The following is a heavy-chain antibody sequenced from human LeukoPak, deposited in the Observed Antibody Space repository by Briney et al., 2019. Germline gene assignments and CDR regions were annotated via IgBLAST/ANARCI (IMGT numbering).Heavy chain of an antibody. J-gene: IGHJ4*02. CDR2: ISAYNGKT. Sequence: ASVTLSCTASGYSCVIYGMSWVRQSPGQPLEWMGWISAYNGKTNYPQKYQARVTMTTDTSTNTGYMELMSLRCDDTAVYYCARVIDTGYDENDFWGQGTLVTVSS. CDR3: ARVIDTGYDENDF. CDR1: GYSCVIYG. D-gene: IGHD5-12*01. V-gene: IGHV1-18*01.